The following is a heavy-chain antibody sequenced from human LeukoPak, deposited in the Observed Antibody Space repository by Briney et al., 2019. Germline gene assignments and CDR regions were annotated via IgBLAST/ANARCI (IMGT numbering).Heavy chain of an antibody. D-gene: IGHD3-10*01. CDR3: AREITMVRGVIRDSRPSFDY. CDR1: GLTVSSNY. V-gene: IGHV3-66*01. CDR2: IYSGGST. J-gene: IGHJ4*02. Sequence: GGSLRLSCAASGLTVSSNYMSWVRQAPGKGLEWVSVIYSGGSTYYADSVKGRFTISRDNSKNTLYLQMNSLRAEDTAVYYCAREITMVRGVIRDSRPSFDYWGQGTLVTVSS.